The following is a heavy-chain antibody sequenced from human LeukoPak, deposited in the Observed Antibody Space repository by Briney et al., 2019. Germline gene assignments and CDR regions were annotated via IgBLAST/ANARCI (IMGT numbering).Heavy chain of an antibody. Sequence: SETLSLTCTVSGGSISSSSYYWGWIRQPPGKGLEWIGSIYYSGSTYYNPSLKSRVTISVDTSKNQFSLKLSSVTAADTAVYYCARSAGYFDWSTDAFDIWGQGTMVTVSS. CDR3: ARSAGYFDWSTDAFDI. CDR1: GGSISSSSYY. D-gene: IGHD3-9*01. V-gene: IGHV4-39*07. J-gene: IGHJ3*02. CDR2: IYYSGST.